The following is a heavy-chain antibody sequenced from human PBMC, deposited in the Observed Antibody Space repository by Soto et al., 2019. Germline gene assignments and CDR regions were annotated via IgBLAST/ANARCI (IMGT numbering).Heavy chain of an antibody. CDR2: IYNNAPS. CDR1: GHSIRSYY. V-gene: IGHV4-59*03. Sequence: QVQLQESGPALVKPSETLSLICTVSGHSIRSYYWSWIRQPPGRGLEWLGYIYNNAPSNYNPSLKSRVIMSVDASRNQFSLRLTSVTAADTAVYYCAGRHAGWFDSWGQGTLVTVSS. J-gene: IGHJ5*02. CDR3: AGRHAGWFDS.